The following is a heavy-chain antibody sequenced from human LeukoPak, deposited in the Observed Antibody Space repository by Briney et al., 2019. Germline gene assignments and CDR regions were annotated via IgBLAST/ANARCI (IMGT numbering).Heavy chain of an antibody. D-gene: IGHD6-19*01. J-gene: IGHJ3*02. Sequence: PGGSLRLSCASSGFTFSNDWMTWVRQAQGKGLEWVANINKDGSKKNYVDSVKGRFTISRDNSKNSLSLQMNSLRAEDTAIYYCAGDTSPSSSSSYFDAFDMWGQGTMVTVSS. CDR2: INKDGSKK. CDR3: AGDTSPSSSSSYFDAFDM. V-gene: IGHV3-7*01. CDR1: GFTFSNDW.